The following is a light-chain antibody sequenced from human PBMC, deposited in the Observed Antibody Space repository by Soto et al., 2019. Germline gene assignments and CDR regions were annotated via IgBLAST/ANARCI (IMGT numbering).Light chain of an antibody. J-gene: IGKJ1*01. CDR3: QQYDSSPLT. V-gene: IGKV1-5*01. CDR2: GAS. CDR1: QSISSY. Sequence: DIQMTQSSSTLSASVGDRVAITCRASQSISSYLAWYQQKPGKAPKLLIYGASSLESGVPSRFRGSGSGTDFTLTISSLQPDDFATYYCQQYDSSPLTFGQGTKVDIK.